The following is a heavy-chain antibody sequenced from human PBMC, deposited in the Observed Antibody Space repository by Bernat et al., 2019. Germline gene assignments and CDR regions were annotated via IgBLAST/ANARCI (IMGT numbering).Heavy chain of an antibody. CDR3: ARWSSDYDSSGPPIGFAP. CDR1: GFTFSSYSMN. Sequence: VQLVESGGGLVKPGGSLRLSCAASGFTFSSYSMNWVRQAPGKGLEWIGSIYYSGSTYYNPSLKSRVTISVDTSKNQFSLRLTSVTAADTAVYYCARWSSDYDSSGPPIGFAPWGQGTLVTVPS. D-gene: IGHD3-22*01. CDR2: IYYSGST. J-gene: IGHJ5*02. V-gene: IGHV4-59*05.